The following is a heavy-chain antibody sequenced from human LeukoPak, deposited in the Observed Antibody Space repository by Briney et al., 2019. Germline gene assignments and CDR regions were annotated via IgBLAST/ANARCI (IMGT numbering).Heavy chain of an antibody. CDR3: AKDPSRGFGELNWFDP. V-gene: IGHV3-7*01. Sequence: GGSLRLSCVASGFTFSNYWMSWVRQAPGKGLEWVANIKQDGSEKYYVDSVKGRFTISRDNAKKSLYLQMNSLRAEDTAVYYCAKDPSRGFGELNWFDPWGQGTLVTVSS. J-gene: IGHJ5*02. CDR2: IKQDGSEK. D-gene: IGHD3-10*01. CDR1: GFTFSNYW.